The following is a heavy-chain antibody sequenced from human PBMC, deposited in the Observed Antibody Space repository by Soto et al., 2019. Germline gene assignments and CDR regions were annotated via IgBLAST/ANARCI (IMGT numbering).Heavy chain of an antibody. CDR2: IIPIFGTA. CDR3: ARGGVAGPRYYFDY. Sequence: QVQLVQSGAEVKKPGSSVKVSCKASGGTFSSYAISWVRQAPGQGLEWMGGIIPIFGTANYAQKFQGRVTITADESTSTAYMELSSLRSEDTAVYYCARGGVAGPRYYFDYWGQGTLVTVSS. D-gene: IGHD6-19*01. V-gene: IGHV1-69*01. J-gene: IGHJ4*02. CDR1: GGTFSSYA.